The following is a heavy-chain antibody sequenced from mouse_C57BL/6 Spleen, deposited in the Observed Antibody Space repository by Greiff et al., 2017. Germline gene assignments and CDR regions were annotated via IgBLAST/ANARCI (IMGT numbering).Heavy chain of an antibody. CDR1: GFTFSSYT. V-gene: IGHV5-9*01. Sequence: EVMLVESGGGLVKPGGSLKLSCAASGFTFSSYTMSWVRQTPEKRLEWVATISGGGGNNYYPDSVKGRFTISRDNAKNTLYLQMSRLRSEDKALYYCARPEMDYWGQGPSVTVSS. CDR2: ISGGGGNN. J-gene: IGHJ4*01. CDR3: ARPEMDY.